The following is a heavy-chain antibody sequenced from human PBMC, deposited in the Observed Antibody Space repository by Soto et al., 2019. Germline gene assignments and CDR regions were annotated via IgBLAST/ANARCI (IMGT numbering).Heavy chain of an antibody. J-gene: IGHJ4*02. CDR2: ISAYNGNT. Sequence: QVQLVQSGAEVKKPGASVKVSCKASGYTFTSYGISWVRQAPGQGLEWMGWISAYNGNTNYAQKLQGRVTMTTDTSTSTAYSELRSLRSDDTAVYYCARDPPVTIFGEPQWHYWGQGTLVTVSS. V-gene: IGHV1-18*01. D-gene: IGHD3-3*01. CDR1: GYTFTSYG. CDR3: ARDPPVTIFGEPQWHY.